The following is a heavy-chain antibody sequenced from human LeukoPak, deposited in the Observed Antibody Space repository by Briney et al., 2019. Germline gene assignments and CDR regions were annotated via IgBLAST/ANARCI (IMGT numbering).Heavy chain of an antibody. CDR1: GGSISSYY. CDR3: ARRAHWFDP. V-gene: IGHV4-59*01. CDR2: IYYGGST. Sequence: PSETLSLTCTVSGGSISSYYWSWIRQPPGKGLEWIGYIYYGGSTNYNPSLKSRVTISVDTSKNQFSLELSSVTAADTAVYYCARRAHWFDPWGQGTLVTVSS. J-gene: IGHJ5*02.